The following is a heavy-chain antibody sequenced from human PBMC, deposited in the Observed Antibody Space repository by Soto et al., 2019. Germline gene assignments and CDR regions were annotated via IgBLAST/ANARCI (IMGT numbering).Heavy chain of an antibody. D-gene: IGHD6-13*01. CDR3: ARDRRWAIDY. CDR2: INDRSSAI. CDR1: GFSFTNYG. Sequence: GGSLRLSCAASGFSFTNYGMNWVRQAPGRGLEWVSHINDRSSAIYYADSVKGRFTISRDNAKDSVFLQINSLRDEDTAVYYCARDRRWAIDYWGQGTLVTVSS. V-gene: IGHV3-48*02. J-gene: IGHJ4*02.